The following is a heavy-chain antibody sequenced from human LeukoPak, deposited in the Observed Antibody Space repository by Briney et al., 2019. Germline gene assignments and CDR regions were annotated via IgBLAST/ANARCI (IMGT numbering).Heavy chain of an antibody. D-gene: IGHD1-1*01. Sequence: SETLSPTCTVSGGSISSSSYYWGWIRQPPGKGLEWIGSIYYSGSTYYNPSLKSRVTISVDTSKNQFSLKLSSVTAADTAVYYCARHDGTSTSGAIDYWGQGTLVTVSS. CDR3: ARHDGTSTSGAIDY. CDR1: GGSISSSSYY. J-gene: IGHJ4*02. V-gene: IGHV4-39*01. CDR2: IYYSGST.